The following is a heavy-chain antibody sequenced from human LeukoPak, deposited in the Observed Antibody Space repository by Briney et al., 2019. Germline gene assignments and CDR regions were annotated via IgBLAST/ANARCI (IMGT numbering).Heavy chain of an antibody. J-gene: IGHJ4*02. Sequence: GASVKVSCKASGYTFTGYYMHWVRQAPGQGLEWMGWINPNSGGTDYAQKFQGRVTMTRDTSISTAYMELSSLRSEDTAVYYCARGSRTMVRGVPLYYFDYWGQGTLVTVSS. CDR2: INPNSGGT. D-gene: IGHD3-10*01. CDR1: GYTFTGYY. CDR3: ARGSRTMVRGVPLYYFDY. V-gene: IGHV1-2*02.